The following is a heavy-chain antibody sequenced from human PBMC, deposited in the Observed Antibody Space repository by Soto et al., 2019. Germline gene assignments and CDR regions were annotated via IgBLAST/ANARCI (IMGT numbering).Heavy chain of an antibody. V-gene: IGHV4-39*01. D-gene: IGHD1-26*01. J-gene: IGHJ3*02. Sequence: QLQLQESGPGLVKPSETLSLTCTVSGGSIRSSGYYWGWVRQSPEKGLEWIGSVRYSGSTYYHPSLKSRVTISLDESKNQCSLKLSSVTAADTAVYYCARHDDSGSFINGFDIWGQGTMVTVS. CDR2: VRYSGST. CDR1: GGSIRSSGYY. CDR3: ARHDDSGSFINGFDI.